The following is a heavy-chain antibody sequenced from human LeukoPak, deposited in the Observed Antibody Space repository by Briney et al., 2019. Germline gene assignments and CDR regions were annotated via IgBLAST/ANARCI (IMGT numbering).Heavy chain of an antibody. D-gene: IGHD4-11*01. CDR2: IWYDGSNK. CDR3: ARDGTVTAGPFDP. Sequence: GGSLRLSCAAPGITFSSFGMHWLRQAPGKGLEWVAFIWYDGSNKYYADSVKGRFTISRDNSENTLYLQMNSLRAEDTAVYYCARDGTVTAGPFDPWGRGTLVTVSS. J-gene: IGHJ5*02. V-gene: IGHV3-33*01. CDR1: GITFSSFG.